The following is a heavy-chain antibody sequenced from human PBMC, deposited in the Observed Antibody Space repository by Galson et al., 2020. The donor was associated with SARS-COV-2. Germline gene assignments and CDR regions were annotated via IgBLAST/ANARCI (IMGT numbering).Heavy chain of an antibody. CDR3: ARVYSKGYWYFDL. CDR2: IYYSGST. CDR1: GGSISSGGYY. Sequence: SETLSLTCTVSGGSISSGGYYWSWIRQHPGKGLEWIGYIYYSGSTYYNPSLKSRVTISVDTSKNQFSLKLSSVTAADTAVYYCARVYSKGYWYFDLWGRGTLVTVSS. V-gene: IGHV4-31*03. D-gene: IGHD2-21*01. J-gene: IGHJ2*01.